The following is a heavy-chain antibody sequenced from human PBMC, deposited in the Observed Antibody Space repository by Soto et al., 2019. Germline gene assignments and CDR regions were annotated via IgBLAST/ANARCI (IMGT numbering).Heavy chain of an antibody. V-gene: IGHV4-31*03. CDR1: GGSISSGGYY. D-gene: IGHD5-18*01. CDR2: IYYSGST. Sequence: SGTLSLTCTVSGGSISSGGYYWSWIRQHPGKGLEWIGYIYYSGSTYYNPSLKSRVTISVDTSKNQFSLKLSSVTAADTAVYYCARAQLGHSYGYGRWFDPWGQGTLVTVSS. J-gene: IGHJ5*02. CDR3: ARAQLGHSYGYGRWFDP.